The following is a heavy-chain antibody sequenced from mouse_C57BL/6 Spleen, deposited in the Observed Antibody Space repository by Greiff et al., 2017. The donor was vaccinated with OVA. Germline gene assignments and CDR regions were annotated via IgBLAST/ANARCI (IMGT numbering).Heavy chain of an antibody. CDR2: ISSGSSTI. CDR1: GFTFSDYG. J-gene: IGHJ4*01. D-gene: IGHD1-1*01. V-gene: IGHV5-17*01. Sequence: EVQLVESGGGLVKPGGSLKLSCAASGFTFSDYGMHWVRQAPEKGLEWVAYISSGSSTIYYADTVKGRFTISRDNAKNTLFLQMTSLRSEDTAMYYCARNSAYYYGSSSHAMDYWGQGTSVTVSS. CDR3: ARNSAYYYGSSSHAMDY.